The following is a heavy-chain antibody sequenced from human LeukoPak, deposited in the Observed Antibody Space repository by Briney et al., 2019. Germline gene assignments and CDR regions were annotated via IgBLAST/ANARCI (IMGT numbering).Heavy chain of an antibody. J-gene: IGHJ4*02. D-gene: IGHD6-13*01. V-gene: IGHV1-18*01. Sequence: ASVKVSCKASGYTFTSYGISWVRQAPGQGLEWMRWISAYNGNTNYAQKLQGRVTMTTDTSTSTAYMELRSLRSDDTAVYYSARGGLAAAEGAFDYWGQGTLVTVSS. CDR2: ISAYNGNT. CDR3: ARGGLAAAEGAFDY. CDR1: GYTFTSYG.